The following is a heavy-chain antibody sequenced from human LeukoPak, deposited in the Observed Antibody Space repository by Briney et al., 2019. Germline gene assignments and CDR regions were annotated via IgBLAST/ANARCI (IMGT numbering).Heavy chain of an antibody. D-gene: IGHD3-3*01. CDR3: AKYPLYDFWSGYPRWYFDY. CDR1: GFTFSNYA. V-gene: IGHV3-30*04. J-gene: IGHJ4*02. CDR2: ISYDGSNK. Sequence: GGSLRLSCAASGFTFSNYAMHWVRQAPGKGLEWVAVISYDGSNKYHADSVKGRFTISRDNSKNTLYLQMNSLRAEDTAVYYCAKYPLYDFWSGYPRWYFDYWGQGTLVTVSS.